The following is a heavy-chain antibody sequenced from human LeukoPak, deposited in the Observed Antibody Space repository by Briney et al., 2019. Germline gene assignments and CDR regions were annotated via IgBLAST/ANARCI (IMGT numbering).Heavy chain of an antibody. J-gene: IGHJ4*02. CDR2: IRSGSDTI. D-gene: IGHD3-3*02. CDR1: GFTFSSYS. Sequence: PGGSLRLSCAASGFTFSSYSMNWVRQASGKGLEWVSYIRSGSDTIYYADSVKGRFTISRDNAKNSLYLQMNSLRDEDTAVYYCARSLFLDYWGQGTLVTVSS. V-gene: IGHV3-48*02. CDR3: ARSLFLDY.